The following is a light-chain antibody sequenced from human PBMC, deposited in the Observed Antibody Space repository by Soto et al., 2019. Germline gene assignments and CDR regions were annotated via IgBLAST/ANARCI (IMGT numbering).Light chain of an antibody. V-gene: IGKV1-5*03. CDR1: QSISSW. Sequence: DIQMTQSPSTLSASGLGIVTITFLASQSISSWLAWYQQKPGKAPKLLIYKASSLESGVPSRFSGSGSGADFTLTISSLQPQDFATYYCQQSNSTPITFGQGTRLEI. J-gene: IGKJ5*01. CDR3: QQSNSTPIT. CDR2: KAS.